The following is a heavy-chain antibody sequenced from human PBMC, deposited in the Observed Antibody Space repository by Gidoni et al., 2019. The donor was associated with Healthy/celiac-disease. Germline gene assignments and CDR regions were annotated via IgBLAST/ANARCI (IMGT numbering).Heavy chain of an antibody. V-gene: IGHV3-21*01. Sequence: EVQMVESGGGLVKPGGSLGLSCAASRLTFSSYSMNCVRQAPGKGLEWVASISSSSSYIYYADSVKGRFTISRDNAKNSLYLQMNSLRAEDTAVYYCARGSRTGGKRAFDIWGQGTMVTVSS. J-gene: IGHJ3*02. CDR2: ISSSSSYI. CDR1: RLTFSSYS. D-gene: IGHD7-27*01. CDR3: ARGSRTGGKRAFDI.